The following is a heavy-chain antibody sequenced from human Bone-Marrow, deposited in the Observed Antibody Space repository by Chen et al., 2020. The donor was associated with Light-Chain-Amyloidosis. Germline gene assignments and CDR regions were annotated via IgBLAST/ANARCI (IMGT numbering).Heavy chain of an antibody. J-gene: IGHJ6*03. D-gene: IGHD3-10*01. V-gene: IGHV4-4*07. CDR3: VREGWFGDIESPFFYYMEV. CDR2: IYVSGRT. Sequence: QVQLQESGPGLLRPSATLSLTCTVSGGLITGYYWSWIRQSAGKGLEWIGHIYVSGRTNYNPSLKSRVTMSVDTSAIQFSLKLTSVTAADTAVYYCVREGWFGDIESPFFYYMEVWGKGTAVTVSS. CDR1: GGLITGYY.